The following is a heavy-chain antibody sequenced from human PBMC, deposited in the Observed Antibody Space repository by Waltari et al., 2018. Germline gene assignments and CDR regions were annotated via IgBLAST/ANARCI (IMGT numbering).Heavy chain of an antibody. CDR1: W. J-gene: IGHJ4*02. V-gene: IGHV3-7*01. CDR2: IKLDGSRK. Sequence: WRSWCGQAPGRGLDWVATIKLDGSRKFYLESVGGRFTISTDNAKNSLYLQMDSLRAEDTAVYYCATLLGHSTYFDHWGQGALVTVSS. CDR3: ATLLGHSTYFDH.